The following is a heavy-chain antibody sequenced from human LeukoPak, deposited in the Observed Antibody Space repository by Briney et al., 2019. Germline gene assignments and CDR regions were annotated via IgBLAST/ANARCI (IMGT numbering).Heavy chain of an antibody. Sequence: PGGSLRLSCAASGFTFSSYSMNWVRQAPGKGLEWVSSISSSSSYIYYADSVKGRFTISRDNAKNSLYLQMNSLRAEVTAVYYCARGLPRGYSYGQNWFDPWGQGTLVTVSS. CDR1: GFTFSSYS. V-gene: IGHV3-21*01. CDR3: ARGLPRGYSYGQNWFDP. CDR2: ISSSSSYI. D-gene: IGHD5-18*01. J-gene: IGHJ5*02.